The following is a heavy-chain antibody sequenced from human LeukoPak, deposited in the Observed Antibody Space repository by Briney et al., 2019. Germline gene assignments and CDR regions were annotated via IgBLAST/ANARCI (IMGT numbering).Heavy chain of an antibody. V-gene: IGHV1-2*02. CDR3: ARGTGSEITSHYYYGMDV. Sequence: ASVKVSCKASGYTFTGYYMHWVRQAPGQGLEWMGWINPNRGGTNYAQKFQGRVTLTRDTSISTAYMELSSLRSDDTDVYYCARGTGSEITSHYYYGMDVWGQGTTVIVSS. D-gene: IGHD3-10*01. J-gene: IGHJ6*02. CDR2: INPNRGGT. CDR1: GYTFTGYY.